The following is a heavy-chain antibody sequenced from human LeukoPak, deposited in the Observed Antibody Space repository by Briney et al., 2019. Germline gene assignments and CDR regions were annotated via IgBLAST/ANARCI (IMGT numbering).Heavy chain of an antibody. V-gene: IGHV1-18*01. J-gene: IGHJ4*02. Sequence: ASVKVSCKASGYTFTSYGISWVRQAPGQGLEWMGWISAYNGNTNYAQKLQGRVTMTTDTSTSTAYMELRSLRSDDTAVYYCARKGDYYDSSGLYYFDYWGQGTLVTVSS. D-gene: IGHD3-22*01. CDR3: ARKGDYYDSSGLYYFDY. CDR2: ISAYNGNT. CDR1: GYTFTSYG.